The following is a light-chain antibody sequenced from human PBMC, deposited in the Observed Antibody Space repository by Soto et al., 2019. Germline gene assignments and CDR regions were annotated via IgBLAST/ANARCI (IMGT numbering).Light chain of an antibody. Sequence: QSALTQPTSVSGSPGQSITISCTGTSSDVGSYNLVSWYEQHPGKAPKLIIYEDSKRPSGVSNRFSGSKSGNTASLTISGLQAEDEAEYYCCSYAGSSTYVFGTGTKVTVL. CDR1: SSDVGSYNL. J-gene: IGLJ1*01. CDR2: EDS. V-gene: IGLV2-23*01. CDR3: CSYAGSSTYV.